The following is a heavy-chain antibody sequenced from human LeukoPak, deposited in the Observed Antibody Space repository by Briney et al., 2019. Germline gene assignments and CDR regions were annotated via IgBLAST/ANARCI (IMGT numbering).Heavy chain of an antibody. V-gene: IGHV1-18*01. CDR1: GYTFTSYG. D-gene: IGHD2-2*02. CDR3: ARDCPFCSSTSCYSEDAFDI. Sequence: GASVKVSCKASGYTFTSYGISWLRQAPGQGLEWMGWISAYNGNTNYAQKLQGRDTMTTDTSTSTAYMELRSLRSDDTAVYYCARDCPFCSSTSCYSEDAFDIWGQGTMVTVSS. J-gene: IGHJ3*02. CDR2: ISAYNGNT.